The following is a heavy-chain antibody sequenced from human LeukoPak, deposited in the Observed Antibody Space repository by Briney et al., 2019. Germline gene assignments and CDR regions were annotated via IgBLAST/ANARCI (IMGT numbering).Heavy chain of an antibody. CDR3: ARGRLRLGELSFGFDY. D-gene: IGHD3-16*02. V-gene: IGHV4-34*01. CDR2: INHSGST. CDR1: GGSFSGYY. Sequence: PSETLSLTCAVYGGSFSGYYWSWIRQPPGKGLEWIGEINHSGSTNYNPSLKSRVTISVDTSKNQFSLKLSSVTAADTAVYYCARGRLRLGELSFGFDYWGQGTLVTVSS. J-gene: IGHJ4*02.